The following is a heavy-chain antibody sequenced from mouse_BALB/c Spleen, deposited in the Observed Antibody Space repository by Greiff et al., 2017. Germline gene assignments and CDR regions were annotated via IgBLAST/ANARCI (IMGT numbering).Heavy chain of an antibody. CDR1: GYTFTDYV. Sequence: VQLQQSGPELVKPGASVKMSCKASGYTFTDYVISWVKQRTGQGLEWIGEIYPGSGSTYYNEKFKGKATLTADNSSNTAYMQLSRLTSEDSAVYYCARGLRLRAYWGQGTLVTVSA. J-gene: IGHJ3*01. V-gene: IGHV1-81*01. D-gene: IGHD1-2*01. CDR3: ARGLRLRAY. CDR2: IYPGSGST.